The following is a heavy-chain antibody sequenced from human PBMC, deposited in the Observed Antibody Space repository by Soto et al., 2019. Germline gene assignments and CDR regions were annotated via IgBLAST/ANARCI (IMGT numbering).Heavy chain of an antibody. CDR3: ARTKANKWFDP. V-gene: IGHV3-7*03. D-gene: IGHD1-26*01. Sequence: GGSLRLSCAACGFTFINYWMSWVRQAPGKGLEWVANIKQDGGEKYYVDSVKGRFTISRDNAKNSLYLQMNSLRAEDTAVYYCARTKANKWFDPWGQGTLVTVSS. J-gene: IGHJ5*02. CDR1: GFTFINYW. CDR2: IKQDGGEK.